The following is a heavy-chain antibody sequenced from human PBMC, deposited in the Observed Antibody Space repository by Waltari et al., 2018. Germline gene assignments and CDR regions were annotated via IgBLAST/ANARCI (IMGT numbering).Heavy chain of an antibody. Sequence: QLQESGPGLVKPSGTLSLTCVVSGDSMSSPSCWSWVRQPPGKGLEWIGQVRGDGRTNYNPSFASRVTVSLDTYNNQFSLMVTSATAADTAVYYCARDRGRGLYLDSWGPGTLVTVSP. CDR3: ARDRGRGLYLDS. V-gene: IGHV4-4*02. CDR2: VRGDGRT. CDR1: GDSMSSPSC. D-gene: IGHD2-15*01. J-gene: IGHJ4*02.